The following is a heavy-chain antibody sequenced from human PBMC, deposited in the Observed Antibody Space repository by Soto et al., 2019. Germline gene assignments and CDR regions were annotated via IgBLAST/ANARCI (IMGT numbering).Heavy chain of an antibody. J-gene: IGHJ5*02. CDR3: ARGRNHYSGSGSYYNWFDP. CDR1: GYTFTSYD. D-gene: IGHD3-10*01. V-gene: IGHV1-8*01. Sequence: QVQLVQSGAEVKKPGASVKVSCKSSGYTFTSYDINWVRQATGQGLEWLGWMNPNSGNTGYAQKFQGRVTMTRNTSISTAYMELSSLRSEDTAVYYCARGRNHYSGSGSYYNWFDPWGQGTLVTVSS. CDR2: MNPNSGNT.